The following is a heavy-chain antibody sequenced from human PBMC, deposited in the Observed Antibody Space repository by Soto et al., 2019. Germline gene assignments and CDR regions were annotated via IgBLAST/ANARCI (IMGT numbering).Heavy chain of an antibody. CDR1: GYNFTRFG. CDR2: ISAHNGDT. D-gene: IGHD1-26*01. J-gene: IGHJ6*02. V-gene: IGHV1-18*01. Sequence: QAQLVQSGAEVKKPGASVKVSCKASGYNFTRFGISWVRQAPGQGLEWMGWISAHNGDTNYVQKFQCRVTMTTDTSTRTTYMELRSLRYDDTAVYYYERLYIVGPAMVYRMDVWGQGTTVTVS. CDR3: ERLYIVGPAMVYRMDV.